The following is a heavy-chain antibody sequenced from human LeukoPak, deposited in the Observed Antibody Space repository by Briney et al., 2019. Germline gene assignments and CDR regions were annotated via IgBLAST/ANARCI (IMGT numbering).Heavy chain of an antibody. CDR1: GFTFSSYS. CDR2: ISSSSSYI. CDR3: ARGVREQWLSPGYYYYYMDV. J-gene: IGHJ6*03. Sequence: PGGSLRLSCAASGFTFSSYSMNWVRQAPGKGLEWVSSISSSSSYIYYADSVKGRFTISRDNAKNSLYLQMNSLRAEDTAVYYCARGVREQWLSPGYYYYYMDVWDKGTTVTVSS. D-gene: IGHD3-22*01. V-gene: IGHV3-21*01.